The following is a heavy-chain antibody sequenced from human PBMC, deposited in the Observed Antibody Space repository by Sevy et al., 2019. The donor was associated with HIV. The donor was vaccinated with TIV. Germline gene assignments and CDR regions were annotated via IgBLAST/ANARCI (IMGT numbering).Heavy chain of an antibody. CDR3: ARDTYYDSSGDYGY. J-gene: IGHJ4*02. D-gene: IGHD3-22*01. CDR1: GFTFSSYA. Sequence: GGSLRLSCAASGFTFSSYAMHWVRQAPGKGLEWVAVISYDGSNKYYADSVKGRFTNSRDNSKNKLYLQMNSLRAEDTAVYYCARDTYYDSSGDYGYWGQGTLVTVSS. V-gene: IGHV3-30-3*01. CDR2: ISYDGSNK.